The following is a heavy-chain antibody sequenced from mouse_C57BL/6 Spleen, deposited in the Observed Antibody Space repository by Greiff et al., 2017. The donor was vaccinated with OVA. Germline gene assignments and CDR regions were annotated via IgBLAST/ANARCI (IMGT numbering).Heavy chain of an antibody. CDR2: ISYSGST. V-gene: IGHV3-1*01. CDR1: GYSITSGYD. D-gene: IGHD2-4*01. J-gene: IGHJ3*01. CDR3: ARGGLRRGWFAY. Sequence: EVKLQESGPGMVKPSQSLSLTCTVTGYSITSGYDWHWIRHFPGNKLEWMGYISYSGSTNYNPSLKSRISITHDTSKNHFFLKLNSVTTEDTATYYCARGGLRRGWFAYWGQGTLVTVSA.